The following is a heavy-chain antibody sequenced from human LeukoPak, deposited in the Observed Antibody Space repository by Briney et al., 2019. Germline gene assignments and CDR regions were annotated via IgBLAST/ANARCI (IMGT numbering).Heavy chain of an antibody. CDR2: IYYSGST. Sequence: SETLSLTCTVSGGSISSYYWSWIRQPPGKGPEWIGYIYYSGSTNYNPSLKSRVTISVDTSKNQFSLELSSVTAADTAVYYCARSGHDFWSGRNWFDPWGQGTLVTVSS. V-gene: IGHV4-59*01. CDR1: GGSISSYY. J-gene: IGHJ5*02. D-gene: IGHD3-3*01. CDR3: ARSGHDFWSGRNWFDP.